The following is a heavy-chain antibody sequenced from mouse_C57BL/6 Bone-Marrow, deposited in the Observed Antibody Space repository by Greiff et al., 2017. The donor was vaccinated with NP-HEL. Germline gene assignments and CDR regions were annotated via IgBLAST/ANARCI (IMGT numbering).Heavy chain of an antibody. J-gene: IGHJ3*01. CDR3: ARGGYYGPAWFAY. V-gene: IGHV1-31*01. CDR2: IYPYNGVS. Sequence: EVQGVESGPELVKPGASVKISCKASGYSFTGYYMHWVKQSHGNILDWIGYIYPYNGVSSYNQKFKGKATLTVDKSSSTAYMELRSLTSEDSAVYYCARGGYYGPAWFAYWGQGTLVTVSA. D-gene: IGHD1-2*01. CDR1: GYSFTGYY.